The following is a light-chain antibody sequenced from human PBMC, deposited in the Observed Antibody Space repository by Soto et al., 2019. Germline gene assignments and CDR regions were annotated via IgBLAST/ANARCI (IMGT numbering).Light chain of an antibody. CDR2: DNN. J-gene: IGLJ2*01. Sequence: QSVLTQPPSASGTPGQRVTISCSGSSSNIGSNTVNWYQQLPGTAPKLLIYDNNQRPSGVPDRLSGSKSGTSASLAISGLQSEDEADYYCAAWDGSLNVVVFGGGTKLTVL. CDR3: AAWDGSLNVVV. V-gene: IGLV1-44*01. CDR1: SSNIGSNT.